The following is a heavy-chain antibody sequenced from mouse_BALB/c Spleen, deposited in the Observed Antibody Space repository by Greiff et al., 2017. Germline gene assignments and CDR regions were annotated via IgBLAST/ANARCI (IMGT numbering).Heavy chain of an antibody. J-gene: IGHJ3*01. V-gene: IGHV5-17*02. Sequence: VQLVESGGGLVQPGGSRKLSCAASGFTFSSFGMHWVRQAPEKGLEWVAYISSGSSTIYYADTVKGRFTISRDNPKNTLFLQMTSLRSEDTAMYYCTTVFAYWGQGTLVTVSA. CDR2: ISSGSSTI. D-gene: IGHD1-1*01. CDR1: GFTFSSFG. CDR3: TTVFAY.